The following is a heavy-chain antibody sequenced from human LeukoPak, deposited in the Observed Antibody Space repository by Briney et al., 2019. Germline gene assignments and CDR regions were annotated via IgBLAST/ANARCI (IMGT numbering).Heavy chain of an antibody. V-gene: IGHV4-39*01. D-gene: IGHD6-19*01. CDR2: IYYGGST. CDR1: GGSISSGTYY. CDR3: ARHDIPYSGWYPGPLDY. J-gene: IGHJ4*02. Sequence: PSETLSLTCTVSGGSISSGTYYWGWIRQPPGKGLEWIGSIYYGGSTYYSPSLKSRVTISVDTLKNQISLKLSSVTAADTAVYYCARHDIPYSGWYPGPLDYWGQGTLVTVSS.